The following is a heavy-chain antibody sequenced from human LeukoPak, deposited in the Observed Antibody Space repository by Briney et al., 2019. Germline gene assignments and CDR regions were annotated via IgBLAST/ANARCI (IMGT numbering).Heavy chain of an antibody. CDR1: GFTVSSNY. J-gene: IGHJ3*02. CDR2: IYSGGST. V-gene: IGHV3-53*01. D-gene: IGHD5-18*01. CDR3: ASYVDTAMAAGVAFDI. Sequence: GGSLRLSCAASGFTVSSNYMSWVRQAPGKGLEWVSVIYSGGSTYYADSVKGRFTISRDNPKNTLYLQMNSLRAEDTAVYYCASYVDTAMAAGVAFDIWGQGTMVTVSS.